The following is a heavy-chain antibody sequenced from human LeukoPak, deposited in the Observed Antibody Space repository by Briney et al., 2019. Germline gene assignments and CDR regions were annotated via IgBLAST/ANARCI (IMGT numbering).Heavy chain of an antibody. CDR3: ASGVPYGDYSAYFDY. V-gene: IGHV3-7*01. CDR2: IKQDGSEK. D-gene: IGHD4-17*01. J-gene: IGHJ4*02. CDR1: GFTFSTYW. Sequence: GGSLRLSCAASGFTFSTYWMNGVGQAPGKGLEGVANIKQDGSEKYYVDSVKGRFTISRDNAKNSLYLQMNSLRAEDTAVYYCASGVPYGDYSAYFDYWGQGTLVTVSS.